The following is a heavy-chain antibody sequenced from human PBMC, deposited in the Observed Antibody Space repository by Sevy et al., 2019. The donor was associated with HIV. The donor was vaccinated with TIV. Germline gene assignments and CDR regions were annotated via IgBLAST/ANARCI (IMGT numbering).Heavy chain of an antibody. Sequence: SETLSLTCIVSGASITTNYWSWIRQPAGKGLELIGRIYNRWNTDYNTNYNPSLESRVSMSIDTSKNQFSLNLSSVTVADTAVYYCARAVFSTSGTYYFDYWGQGTLVTVSS. CDR2: IYNRWNTDYNT. CDR3: ARAVFSTSGTYYFDY. V-gene: IGHV4-4*07. D-gene: IGHD5-12*01. J-gene: IGHJ4*02. CDR1: GASITTNY.